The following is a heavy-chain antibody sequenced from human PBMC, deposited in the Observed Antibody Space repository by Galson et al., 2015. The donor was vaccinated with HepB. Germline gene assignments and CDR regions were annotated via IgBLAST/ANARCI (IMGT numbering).Heavy chain of an antibody. CDR3: ASLYCSSGSCYFDY. CDR1: GFPISDNY. CDR2: VYSGGST. Sequence: SLRLSCAVSGFPISDNYMCWVRQAPGKGLEWVSVVYSGGSTYFADSVKGRLTVTRDNSKNTLYLQLNNLRSEDTAVYFCASLYCSSGSCYFDYWGQGKLVTVSS. D-gene: IGHD2-15*01. J-gene: IGHJ4*02. V-gene: IGHV3-53*01.